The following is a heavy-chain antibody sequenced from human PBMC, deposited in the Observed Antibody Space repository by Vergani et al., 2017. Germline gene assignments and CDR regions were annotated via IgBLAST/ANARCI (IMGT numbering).Heavy chain of an antibody. CDR3: AKHFRGWGIDY. V-gene: IGHV3-30*02. CDR1: GFTLSHYD. CDR2: IQFVGSNQ. J-gene: IGHJ4*02. D-gene: IGHD3-16*01. Sequence: QVQLVESGGGVVQRGGSLRLPCATSGFTLSHYDMQWIRQGPGKGLEFVAFIQFVGSNQYYAEAVKGRFTLCREFSKNTLYLQMNILRTDDTATYYCAKHFRGWGIDYWCQGTQVIVSS.